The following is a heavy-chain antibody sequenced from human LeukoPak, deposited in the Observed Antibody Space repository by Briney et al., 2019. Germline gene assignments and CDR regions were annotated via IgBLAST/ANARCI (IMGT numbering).Heavy chain of an antibody. D-gene: IGHD6-13*01. CDR3: ARDMGSSSWYFRFDP. CDR2: IWYDGSNK. CDR1: GFIFKDYW. V-gene: IGHV3-33*08. J-gene: IGHJ5*02. Sequence: GGSLRLSCAASGFIFKDYWMIWVRQAPGKGLEWVAVIWYDGSNKYYVDSVKGRFTISRDNSKNTLFLQMNSLRAEDTAVYYCARDMGSSSWYFRFDPWGQGTLVTVSS.